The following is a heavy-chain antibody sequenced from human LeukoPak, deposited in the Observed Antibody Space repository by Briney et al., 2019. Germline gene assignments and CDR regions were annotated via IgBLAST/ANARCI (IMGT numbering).Heavy chain of an antibody. CDR1: GYTFGSYD. CDR2: MNPNSGNT. V-gene: IGHV1-8*01. J-gene: IGHJ4*02. Sequence: ASVKVSCKASGYTFGSYDVNWVRQATGQGLEWMGWMNPNSGNTGYAQKFQGRVTMTRNTSISTAYMELSSLRSEDTAVYYCVRSTATSRYFDYWGQGTLVTVSS. D-gene: IGHD5-18*01. CDR3: VRSTATSRYFDY.